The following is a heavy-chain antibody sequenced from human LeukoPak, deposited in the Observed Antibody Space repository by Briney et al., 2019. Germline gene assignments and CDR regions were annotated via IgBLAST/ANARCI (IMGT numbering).Heavy chain of an antibody. CDR3: ARERQGGIAAAGTRIEGDY. V-gene: IGHV3-7*01. CDR1: GFSVSGYW. Sequence: GGSLRLSCAVSGFSVSGYWMTWVRQAPGKGLEWVANIKQDGSEKNYVDSVKGRFTISRDNAENSLFLQMNSLRVEDTAVYYCARERQGGIAAAGTRIEGDYWGQGTLVAVSS. CDR2: IKQDGSEK. J-gene: IGHJ4*02. D-gene: IGHD6-13*01.